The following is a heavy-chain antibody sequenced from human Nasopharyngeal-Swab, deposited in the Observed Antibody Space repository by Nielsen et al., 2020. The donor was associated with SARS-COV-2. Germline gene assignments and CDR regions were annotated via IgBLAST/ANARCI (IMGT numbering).Heavy chain of an antibody. CDR3: ARVVMVRGVSYYYYMDV. Sequence: WIRQPPGKGLEWIGSIYDSGRTYYNPSLKSRVTISVGTSKNQFSLNLSSVTAADTAVYYCARVVMVRGVSYYYYMDVWGKGTTVTVSS. J-gene: IGHJ6*03. CDR2: IYDSGRT. D-gene: IGHD3-10*01. V-gene: IGHV4-39*07.